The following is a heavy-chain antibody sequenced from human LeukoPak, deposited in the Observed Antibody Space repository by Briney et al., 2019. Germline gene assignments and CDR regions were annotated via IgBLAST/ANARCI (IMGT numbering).Heavy chain of an antibody. CDR2: INANSGGT. J-gene: IGHJ6*03. V-gene: IGHV1-2*02. D-gene: IGHD3-3*01. Sequence: GASVKVSCKASGYTFTGYYMHWVRQAPGQGLEWMGWINANSGGTNYAQKFQGRVTMTRDTSISTAYMEVSRLRSDDTAVYYCTLMIFGVVYYMDVWGKGTTVTISS. CDR1: GYTFTGYY. CDR3: TLMIFGVVYYMDV.